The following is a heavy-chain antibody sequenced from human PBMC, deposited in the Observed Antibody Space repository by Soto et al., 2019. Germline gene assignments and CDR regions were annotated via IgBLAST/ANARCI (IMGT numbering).Heavy chain of an antibody. CDR2: INPNSGNI. J-gene: IGHJ4*02. D-gene: IGHD3-10*01. CDR1: GHTFTSYD. V-gene: IGHV1-8*01. CDR3: ARGRASGSYYLLDY. Sequence: ASVKVSCKASGHTFTSYDINWVRQATGHGLEWMGWINPNSGNIGYAQKFQDRVTMTRDTAIRTAYMEVSRLRSDDTAVYYCARGRASGSYYLLDYWGQGTLVTVSS.